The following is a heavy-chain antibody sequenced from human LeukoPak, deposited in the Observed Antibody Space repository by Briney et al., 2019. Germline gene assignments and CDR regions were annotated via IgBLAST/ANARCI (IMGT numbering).Heavy chain of an antibody. CDR2: INPNSGGT. Sequence: ASVKVSCKASGYTFTGYYMHWVRQAPGQGLEWMGWINPNSGGTNYAQKFQGRVTMTRDTSISTAYMEPSRLRSDDTAVYYCARDQWEPGSYYYYYYMDVWGKGTTVTVSS. V-gene: IGHV1-2*02. CDR1: GYTFTGYY. D-gene: IGHD1-26*01. J-gene: IGHJ6*03. CDR3: ARDQWEPGSYYYYYYMDV.